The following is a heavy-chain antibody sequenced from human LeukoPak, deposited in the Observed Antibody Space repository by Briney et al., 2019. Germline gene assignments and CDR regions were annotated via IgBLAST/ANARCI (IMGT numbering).Heavy chain of an antibody. J-gene: IGHJ4*02. CDR1: GGSVSSISSY. D-gene: IGHD3-9*01. CDR3: ARAAYYDILTGYYIPGYFDY. CDR2: IYYTGST. V-gene: IGHV4-61*01. Sequence: SETLSLTCTVSGGSVSSISSYWSWIRQPPGKGLEWIGYIYYTGSTNYNPSLKSRVTISVDTSKNQFSLKLSSVTAADTAVYYCARAAYYDILTGYYIPGYFDYWGQGTLVTVSS.